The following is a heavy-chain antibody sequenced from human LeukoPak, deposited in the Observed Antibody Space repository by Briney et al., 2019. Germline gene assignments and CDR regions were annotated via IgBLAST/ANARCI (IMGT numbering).Heavy chain of an antibody. J-gene: IGHJ2*01. CDR3: ARVSDPLYDPIAVAGAWYFDL. CDR2: IYYSGST. Sequence: PSETLSLTCTVSGGSISSGGYYWSWIRQHPGKGLEWIGYIYYSGSTYYNPSLKSRVTISVDTSKNQFSLKLSSVTAADTAVYYCARVSDPLYDPIAVAGAWYFDLWGRGTLVTVSS. D-gene: IGHD6-19*01. V-gene: IGHV4-61*08. CDR1: GGSISSGGYY.